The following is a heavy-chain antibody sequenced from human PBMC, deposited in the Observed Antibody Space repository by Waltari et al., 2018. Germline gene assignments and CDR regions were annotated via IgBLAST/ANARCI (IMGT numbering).Heavy chain of an antibody. CDR1: GGTFSSYA. Sequence: QVQLVQSGAEVKKPGSSVKVSCTASGGTFSSYAIRWVRQAPGQGLEWMGGIIPSFGTANYAQKFQGRVTITTDESTSTAYMELSSLRSEETAVYYCARGAVGITIFGVVQWGQGTLVTVSS. CDR2: IIPSFGTA. CDR3: ARGAVGITIFGVVQ. J-gene: IGHJ4*02. V-gene: IGHV1-69*05. D-gene: IGHD3-3*01.